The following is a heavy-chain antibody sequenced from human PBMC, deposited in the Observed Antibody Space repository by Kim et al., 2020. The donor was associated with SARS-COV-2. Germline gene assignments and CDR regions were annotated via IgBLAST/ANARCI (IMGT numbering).Heavy chain of an antibody. Sequence: SETLSLTCAVYGGSFSGYYWSWIRQPPGKGLEWIGAINHSGSTNYNPSLKSRVTISVDTSKNQFSLKLSYVTAADTAVYYCARGGPGDYGVPYKNNWFDPWGQGTLVTVSS. CDR2: INHSGST. J-gene: IGHJ5*02. D-gene: IGHD4-17*01. CDR3: ARGGPGDYGVPYKNNWFDP. V-gene: IGHV4-34*01. CDR1: GGSFSGYY.